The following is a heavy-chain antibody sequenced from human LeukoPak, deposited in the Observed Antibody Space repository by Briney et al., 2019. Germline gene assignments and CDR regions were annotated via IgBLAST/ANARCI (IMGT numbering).Heavy chain of an antibody. CDR2: INPNSGGT. Sequence: ASVKVSCKTSGYTFTTYGVGWVRQAPGQGLEWMGWINPNSGGTNYAQKFQGRVTMTRDTSISTAYMELSRLRSDDTAVYYCARDERYYGSGSYYLFDYWGQGTLVTVSS. D-gene: IGHD3-10*01. CDR3: ARDERYYGSGSYYLFDY. J-gene: IGHJ4*02. V-gene: IGHV1-2*02. CDR1: GYTFTTYG.